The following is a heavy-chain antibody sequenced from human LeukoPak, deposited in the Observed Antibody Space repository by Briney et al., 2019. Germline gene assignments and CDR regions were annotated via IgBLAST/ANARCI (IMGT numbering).Heavy chain of an antibody. CDR3: AKRGVVIRVILVGFHKEAYYFDS. CDR1: GITLSNYG. D-gene: IGHD3-22*01. Sequence: GGSLRLSCAVSGITLSNYGMSWVRQAPGKGLEWVADISDSGGRTKYADSVKGRFTISRDNPKNTLYLQMNSQRAEDTAVYFCAKRGVVIRVILVGFHKEAYYFDSWGQGALVTVSS. V-gene: IGHV3-23*01. J-gene: IGHJ4*02. CDR2: ISDSGGRT.